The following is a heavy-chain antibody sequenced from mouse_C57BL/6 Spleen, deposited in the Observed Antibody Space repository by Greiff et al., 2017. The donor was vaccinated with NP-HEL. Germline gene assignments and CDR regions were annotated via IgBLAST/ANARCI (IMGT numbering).Heavy chain of an antibody. J-gene: IGHJ1*03. D-gene: IGHD2-2*01. V-gene: IGHV5-4*01. CDR2: ISDGGSYT. CDR3: ARDKGLYYGYDRYFDV. CDR1: GFTFSSYA. Sequence: EVMLVESGGGLVKPGGSLKLSCAASGFTFSSYAMSWVRQTPEKRLEWVATISDGGSYTYYPDNVKGRFTISRDNAKNNLYLQMSHLKSEDTAMYYCARDKGLYYGYDRYFDVWGTGTTVTVSS.